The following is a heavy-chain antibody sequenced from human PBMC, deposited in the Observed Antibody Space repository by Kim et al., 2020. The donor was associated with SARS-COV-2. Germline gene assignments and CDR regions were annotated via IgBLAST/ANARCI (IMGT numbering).Heavy chain of an antibody. CDR3: ARGGWGYSSSWPFDY. CDR1: GGSISSYY. CDR2: IYYSGST. V-gene: IGHV4-59*01. D-gene: IGHD6-13*01. Sequence: SETLSLTCTVSGGSISSYYWSWIRQPPGKGLEWIGYIYYSGSTNYNPSLKSRVTISVDTSKNQFSLKLSSVTAADTAVYYCARGGWGYSSSWPFDYWGQGTLVTVSS. J-gene: IGHJ4*02.